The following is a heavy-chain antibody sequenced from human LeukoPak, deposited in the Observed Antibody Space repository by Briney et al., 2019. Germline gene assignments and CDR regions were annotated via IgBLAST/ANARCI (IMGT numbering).Heavy chain of an antibody. CDR1: GGSISSSSYY. V-gene: IGHV4-39*01. CDR2: IYYSGST. D-gene: IGHD2-8*01. J-gene: IGHJ4*02. CDR3: ARHYLYCTNGVCYTPFDY. Sequence: SETLSLTCTVSGGSISSSSYYWGWIRQPPGKGLEWIGSIYYSGSTYYNPSLKSRVTISVDTSKIQFSLKLSSVTAAGTAVYYCARHYLYCTNGVCYTPFDYWGQGTLVTVSS.